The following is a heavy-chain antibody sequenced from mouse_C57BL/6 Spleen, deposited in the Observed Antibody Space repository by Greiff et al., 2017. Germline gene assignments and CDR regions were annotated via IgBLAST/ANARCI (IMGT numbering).Heavy chain of an antibody. V-gene: IGHV14-4*01. CDR1: GFNIKDDY. Sequence: VQLKQSGAELVRPGASVKLSCTASGFNIKDDYMHWVKQRPEQGLEWIGWIDPENGDTEYASKFQGKATITADTSSHTAYLQLSSLTSEDTAVYYCTDSSGYPAWFAYWGQGTLVTVSA. CDR3: TDSSGYPAWFAY. D-gene: IGHD3-2*02. J-gene: IGHJ3*01. CDR2: IDPENGDT.